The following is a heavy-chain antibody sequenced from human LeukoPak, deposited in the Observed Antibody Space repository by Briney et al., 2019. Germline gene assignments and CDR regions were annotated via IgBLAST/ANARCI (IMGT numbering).Heavy chain of an antibody. V-gene: IGHV2-5*01. CDR3: ARESSSSSTNWFDP. CDR2: IYWNDDK. D-gene: IGHD6-6*01. CDR1: GFSLSTTGVG. J-gene: IGHJ5*02. Sequence: SGPTLVKPTQTLTVTCTLSGFSLSTTGVGVGWIRQPPGKALEWLALIYWNDDKRYSPSLKSRLTITKDTSKNQVVLTMTNMDPVDTATYYCARESSSSSTNWFDPWAREPWSPSPQ.